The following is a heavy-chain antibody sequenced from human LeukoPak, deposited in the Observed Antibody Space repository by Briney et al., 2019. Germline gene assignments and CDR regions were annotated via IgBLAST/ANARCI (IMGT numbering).Heavy chain of an antibody. CDR2: IYHSGST. CDR3: ARYYDFWSGYYFDY. CDR1: GGSISSGGYS. D-gene: IGHD3-3*01. J-gene: IGHJ4*02. V-gene: IGHV4-30-2*01. Sequence: SETLSLTCAVSGGSISSGGYSWSWIRQPPGKGLEWIGYIYHSGSTYYNPSLKSRVTISVDRSKNQFSLKLSSVTAADTAVYYCARYYDFWSGYYFDYWGQGTLVTVPS.